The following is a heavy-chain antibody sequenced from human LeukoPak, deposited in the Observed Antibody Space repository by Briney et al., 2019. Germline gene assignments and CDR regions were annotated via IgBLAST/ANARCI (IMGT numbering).Heavy chain of an antibody. D-gene: IGHD6-13*01. V-gene: IGHV3-30*18. J-gene: IGHJ4*02. CDR3: AKDSKSGAAAIDY. Sequence: PGRSLRLSCAASGFTFSSYGMHWVRQAPGKGLEWVAVISYDGSNKYYADSAKGRFTISRDNSKNTLYLQMNSLRAEDTAVYYCAKDSKSGAAAIDYWGQGTLVTVSS. CDR2: ISYDGSNK. CDR1: GFTFSSYG.